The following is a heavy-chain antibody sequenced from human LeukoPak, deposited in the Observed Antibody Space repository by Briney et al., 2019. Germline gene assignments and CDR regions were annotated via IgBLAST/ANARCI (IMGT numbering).Heavy chain of an antibody. CDR3: ARVLRYCSGGNCYSGGLGYMDV. CDR2: ISGRGGST. Sequence: GGSLRLSCAASGFTFSTYAINWVRPAPGKGLEWVSGISGRGGSTHYADSVKGRFTISRDNSKNTLYLQMNSLRAEDTDVYYCARVLRYCSGGNCYSGGLGYMDVWGKGTTVTISS. V-gene: IGHV3-23*01. CDR1: GFTFSTYA. J-gene: IGHJ6*03. D-gene: IGHD2-15*01.